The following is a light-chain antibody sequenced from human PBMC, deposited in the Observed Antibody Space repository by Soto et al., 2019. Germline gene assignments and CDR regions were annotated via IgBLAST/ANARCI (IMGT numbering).Light chain of an antibody. CDR2: GAS. V-gene: IGKV3-15*01. J-gene: IGKJ2*01. CDR1: QSVSSK. CDR3: QHYNNWPPYT. Sequence: EIVMTQSPATLSVSPGERAILSCRASQSVSSKLAWYQQKPGQAPRLLIYGASTRATGIPARFSGSGSGTEFTLTISSLQSEDFAVYYCQHYNNWPPYTFGQGTKLEIK.